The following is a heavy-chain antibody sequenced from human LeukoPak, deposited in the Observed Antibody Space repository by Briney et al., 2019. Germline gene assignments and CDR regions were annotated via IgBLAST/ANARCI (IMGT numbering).Heavy chain of an antibody. D-gene: IGHD6-25*01. J-gene: IGHJ4*02. CDR3: AKSSGAIAAYYFDY. Sequence: GRSLRLSCAASGFTFDDYAMHWVRQAPGKGLEWVSGISWNSGSIGYADSVKGRFTISRDNAKNSLYLQMNSLRAEDTALYYCAKSSGAIAAYYFDYWGQGALVTVSS. CDR2: ISWNSGSI. CDR1: GFTFDDYA. V-gene: IGHV3-9*01.